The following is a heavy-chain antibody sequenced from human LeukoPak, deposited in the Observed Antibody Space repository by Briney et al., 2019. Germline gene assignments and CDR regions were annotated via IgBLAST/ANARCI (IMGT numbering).Heavy chain of an antibody. CDR1: GYTFTGYY. D-gene: IGHD3-22*01. J-gene: IGHJ4*02. Sequence: ASVKVSCKASGYTFTGYYMHWVRQAPGQGLEWMGWINPNSGGTNYAQKFQGRVTMTRDTSISTAYMELSRLRSDDTAVYYCARAYYYDSSGSGYWGQGTLVTVSS. V-gene: IGHV1-2*02. CDR3: ARAYYYDSSGSGY. CDR2: INPNSGGT.